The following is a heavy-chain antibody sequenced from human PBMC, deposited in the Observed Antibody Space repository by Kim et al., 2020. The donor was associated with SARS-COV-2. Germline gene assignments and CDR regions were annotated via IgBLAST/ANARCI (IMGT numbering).Heavy chain of an antibody. Sequence: GRFTISRDNSKNTLYLQMNSLRAEDTAVYYCAKAFVDSSGYYYGDWFDYWGQGTLVTVSS. CDR3: AKAFVDSSGYYYGDWFDY. D-gene: IGHD3-22*01. J-gene: IGHJ4*02. V-gene: IGHV3-23*01.